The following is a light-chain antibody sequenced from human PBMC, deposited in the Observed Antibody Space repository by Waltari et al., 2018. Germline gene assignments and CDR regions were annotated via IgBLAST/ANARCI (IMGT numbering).Light chain of an antibody. CDR2: WAS. J-gene: IGKJ4*01. CDR3: QQYYSTPLT. V-gene: IGKV4-1*01. CDR1: QSVLYSSNNKNY. Sequence: DIVMTQSPDSLAVSLGERATINCKSSQSVLYSSNNKNYLAWYQQKPGQPPKLLIYWASTRESGVPDRFSGSGSGTDFTLTISSLQAEDVAVYYCQQYYSTPLTFGGGTKEEIK.